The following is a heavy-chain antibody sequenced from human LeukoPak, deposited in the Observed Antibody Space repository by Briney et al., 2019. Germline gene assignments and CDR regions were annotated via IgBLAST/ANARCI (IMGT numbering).Heavy chain of an antibody. CDR2: LDSGGSA. CDR1: GFTLSSNY. Sequence: GGSLRLSCAASGFTLSSNYMSWVRQAPGKGLEWVSLLDSGGSAFYADSMKGRFTTSRDNSKNTLYLQMNSLRAEDTAVYYCATGRIQLWYAYWGHGTLVTVSS. V-gene: IGHV3-53*01. D-gene: IGHD5-18*01. CDR3: ATGRIQLWYAY. J-gene: IGHJ4*01.